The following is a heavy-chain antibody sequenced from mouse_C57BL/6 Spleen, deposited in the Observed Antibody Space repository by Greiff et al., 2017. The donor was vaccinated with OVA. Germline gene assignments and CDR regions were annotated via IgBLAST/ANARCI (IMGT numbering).Heavy chain of an antibody. CDR1: GYTFTSYW. CDR3: ARSAYDYDGNYYAMDY. Sequence: QVQLQQPGAELVKPGASVKMSCKASGYTFTSYWITWVKQRPGQGLEWIGDIYPGSGSTNYNEKFKSKATLTVDTSSSTAYMQLSSLTSEDSAVYYWARSAYDYDGNYYAMDYWGQGTSVTVSS. V-gene: IGHV1-55*01. D-gene: IGHD2-4*01. J-gene: IGHJ4*01. CDR2: IYPGSGST.